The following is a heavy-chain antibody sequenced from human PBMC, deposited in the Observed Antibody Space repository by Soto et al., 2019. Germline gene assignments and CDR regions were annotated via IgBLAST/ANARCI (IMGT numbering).Heavy chain of an antibody. J-gene: IGHJ6*03. CDR1: GGSISGHY. V-gene: IGHV4-59*08. D-gene: IGHD3-16*01. CDR2: MYYSGRT. Sequence: QVQLQESGPGLVKPSETLSLSCSVSGGSISGHYWSWVRQTPGKGLEWIGYMYYSGRTNYSPSLKSRVTISVHTSKNPFSLRLTSVTAADTAVYYCARGPYYDLIWNYYYMDVWGKGTTVTVSS. CDR3: ARGPYYDLIWNYYYMDV.